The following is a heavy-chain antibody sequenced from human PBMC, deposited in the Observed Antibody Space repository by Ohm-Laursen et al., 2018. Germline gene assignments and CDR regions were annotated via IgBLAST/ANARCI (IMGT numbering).Heavy chain of an antibody. CDR1: GFTFSNAW. J-gene: IGHJ6*02. CDR2: IKSKTDGGTT. CDR3: TTSTGYYYYGMDV. V-gene: IGHV3-15*01. Sequence: SLRLSCTAPGFTFSNAWMSWVRQAPGKGLEWVGRIKSKTDGGTTDYAAPVKGRFTISRDNSKNTLYLQMNSLKTEDTAVYYCTTSTGYYYYGMDVWGQGTTVTVSS.